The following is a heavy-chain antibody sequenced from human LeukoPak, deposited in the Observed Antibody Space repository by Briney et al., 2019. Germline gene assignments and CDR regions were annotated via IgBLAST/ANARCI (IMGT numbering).Heavy chain of an antibody. CDR1: GFTLSSYG. J-gene: IGHJ4*02. V-gene: IGHV3-33*01. CDR3: ARDRYSGSGSRALYFDY. Sequence: GGSLRLSCAVSGFTLSSYGMHWVRQAPGKGLEWVAVIWYDGSNINYADSVKGRFTISRDETKNTLYLQMNTLRAEDTAMYYCARDRYSGSGSRALYFDYWGQGTLVTVSS. D-gene: IGHD3-10*01. CDR2: IWYDGSNI.